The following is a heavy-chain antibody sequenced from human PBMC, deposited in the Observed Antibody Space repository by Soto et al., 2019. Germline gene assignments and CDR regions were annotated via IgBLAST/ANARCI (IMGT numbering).Heavy chain of an antibody. D-gene: IGHD5-18*01. V-gene: IGHV1-69*12. Sequence: QVQLVQSGAEVKKPASSVKVSCKAPGGTFSTYAISWVRQAPGQGLEWMGGIIPMFGTANYAQRFQDRVTITAVESTNTVYMELSSLRSEDTAVYFCASGIQLWLRRINNGYSGWGQGTLVTVSS. CDR2: IIPMFGTA. J-gene: IGHJ4*02. CDR3: ASGIQLWLRRINNGYSG. CDR1: GGTFSTYA.